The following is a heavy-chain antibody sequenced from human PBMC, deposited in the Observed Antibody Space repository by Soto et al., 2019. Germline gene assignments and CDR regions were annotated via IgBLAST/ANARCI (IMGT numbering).Heavy chain of an antibody. Sequence: PGGSLRLSCSASGVIFSSSAMNWVRQAPGKGLEWVSAISGSGGSIYYADSVKGRFTISRDNSKTTLYLQMDSLRAEDTAVYYCAKDPRPIAAAGIWLGWFDPWGQGTLVTVSS. V-gene: IGHV3-23*01. D-gene: IGHD6-13*01. J-gene: IGHJ5*02. CDR2: ISGSGGSI. CDR1: GVIFSSSA. CDR3: AKDPRPIAAAGIWLGWFDP.